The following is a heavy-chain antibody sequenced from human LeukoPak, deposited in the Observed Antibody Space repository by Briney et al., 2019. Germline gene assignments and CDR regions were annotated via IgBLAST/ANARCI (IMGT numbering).Heavy chain of an antibody. CDR1: DGSISSYY. CDR2: IYYSGST. J-gene: IGHJ3*02. V-gene: IGHV4-59*01. CDR3: AKEVSGPRAFDI. D-gene: IGHD1-26*01. Sequence: SETLSLTCTDSDGSISSYYWSWIRQPPGKGLEWIGYIYYSGSTNYNPSLKSRVTISVDTSKHQFSLKLSSVTAADTAVYYCAKEVSGPRAFDIWGQGTMVTLSS.